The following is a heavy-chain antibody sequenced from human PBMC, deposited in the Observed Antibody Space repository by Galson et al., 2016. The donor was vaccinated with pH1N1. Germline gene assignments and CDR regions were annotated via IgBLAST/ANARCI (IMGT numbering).Heavy chain of an antibody. CDR2: ISSSGANI. J-gene: IGHJ4*02. CDR1: GFTFSVFA. V-gene: IGHV3-30-3*01. CDR3: ARVRSSGYNYAQQFVD. D-gene: IGHD5-18*01. Sequence: SLRLSCAASGFTFSVFAMHWVRQAPGEGLEWVAVISSSGANIFYADSVKGRFTISRDSSKNTLYLQMNNLRPEGTAFYYCARVRSSGYNYAQQFVDWGQGTLVTVSS.